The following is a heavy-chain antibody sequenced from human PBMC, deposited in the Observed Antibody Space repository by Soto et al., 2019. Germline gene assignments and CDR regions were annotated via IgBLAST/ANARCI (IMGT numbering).Heavy chain of an antibody. CDR3: VRGGSYCGGDCFDY. D-gene: IGHD2-21*02. J-gene: IGHJ4*02. V-gene: IGHV3-11*06. Sequence: QVQLVESGGGLVKPGGSLRLSCAASGFTFSDYYMSWIRQAPGKGREWVSYISGSGTYTNYGDSVKGRFTISRDNAKNSLYLQMNSLRAEDTAVYYCVRGGSYCGGDCFDYWGQGTLVTGSS. CDR1: GFTFSDYY. CDR2: ISGSGTYT.